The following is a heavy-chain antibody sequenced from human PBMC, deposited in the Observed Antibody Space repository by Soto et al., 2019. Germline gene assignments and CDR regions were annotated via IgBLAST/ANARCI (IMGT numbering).Heavy chain of an antibody. D-gene: IGHD6-13*01. V-gene: IGHV3-15*01. J-gene: IGHJ4*02. CDR3: TTAAALG. Sequence: EVQLVESGGGLVKPGGSLRLSCAASGFTFSNTWMSWVRQAPGKGLEWVGRIKSETDGGTTDYAAPVKGRFTIARDDSKNTLYLQMNSLKTEDAAVYYCTTAAALGWGQGTLVTVSS. CDR1: GFTFSNTW. CDR2: IKSETDGGTT.